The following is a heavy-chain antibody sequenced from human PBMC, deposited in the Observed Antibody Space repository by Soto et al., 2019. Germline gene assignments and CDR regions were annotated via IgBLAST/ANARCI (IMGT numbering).Heavy chain of an antibody. Sequence: SETLSLTCTVSGGSISSGGYYWSWIRQHPGKGLEWIGYIYYSGSTYYNPSLKSRVTISVDTSKNQFSLKLSSVTAADTAVYYCARGYCSGGSCYHIDYWGQGTLVTVSS. CDR3: ARGYCSGGSCYHIDY. V-gene: IGHV4-31*03. CDR2: IYYSGST. J-gene: IGHJ4*02. D-gene: IGHD2-15*01. CDR1: GGSISSGGYY.